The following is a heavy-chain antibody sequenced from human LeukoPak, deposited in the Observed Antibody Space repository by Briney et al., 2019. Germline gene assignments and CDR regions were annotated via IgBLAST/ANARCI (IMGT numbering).Heavy chain of an antibody. CDR3: ARGRTGKQLAFDY. Sequence: SETLSLTCTVSGGSISSYYWSWIRQPPGKGLEWIGYIYYSGSTNYNPSLKSRVTISVDTSKNQFSLKLSSVTAADTAVYYCARGRTGKQLAFDYWGQGTLVTVSS. V-gene: IGHV4-59*01. CDR2: IYYSGST. CDR1: GGSISSYY. D-gene: IGHD5-18*01. J-gene: IGHJ4*02.